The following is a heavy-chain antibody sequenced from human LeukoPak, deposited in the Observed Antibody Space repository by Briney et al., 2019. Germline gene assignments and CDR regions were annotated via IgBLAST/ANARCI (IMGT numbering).Heavy chain of an antibody. Sequence: TGGSLRLSCAPSGFTFSSYWMSWVRQAPWKGLEWVANIKQDGSEKYYVDSVKGRFTISRNNGKNSLYLQMNSLRAEDTAVYYCARKAYGLDVWGKGTTVTVSS. CDR3: ARKAYGLDV. J-gene: IGHJ6*04. V-gene: IGHV3-7*03. CDR1: GFTFSSYW. CDR2: IKQDGSEK.